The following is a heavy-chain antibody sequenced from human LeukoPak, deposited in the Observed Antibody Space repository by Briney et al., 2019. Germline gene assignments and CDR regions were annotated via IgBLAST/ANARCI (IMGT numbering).Heavy chain of an antibody. J-gene: IGHJ6*03. V-gene: IGHV3-72*01. CDR3: ARARGIYYFYYMDV. D-gene: IGHD6-13*01. CDR2: TRNNANSYTT. CDR1: GFTFSDHF. Sequence: PGGPLRLSCVPSGFTFSDHFMDWVRQAPGKGLEWVGRTRNNANSYTTDYAASVKGKFTISRDDSKNSLYLQMNSLKTEDTAVYYCARARGIYYFYYMDVWGKGTTVTVSS.